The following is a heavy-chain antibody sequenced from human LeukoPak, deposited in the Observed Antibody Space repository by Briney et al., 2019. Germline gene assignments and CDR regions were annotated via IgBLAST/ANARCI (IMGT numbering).Heavy chain of an antibody. J-gene: IGHJ4*02. CDR3: AKDIGGWSGLDY. D-gene: IGHD6-19*01. Sequence: GGSLRLSCAASGFTFSNAWMSWVRQAPGKGLEWVGRIKSKTDGGTTDYAAPVKGRFTISRDNSKNSLYLQMNSLRTEDTALYYCAKDIGGWSGLDYWGQGTLVTVSS. CDR1: GFTFSNAW. V-gene: IGHV3-15*05. CDR2: IKSKTDGGTT.